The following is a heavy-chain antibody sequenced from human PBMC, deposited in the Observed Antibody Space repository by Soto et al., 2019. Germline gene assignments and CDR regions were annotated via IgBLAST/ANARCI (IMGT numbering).Heavy chain of an antibody. CDR3: AKFFVETGGSSGWPWSFHY. Sequence: GSLRLSCAASGFTLISYALSWGRQAPGQGLEWGSAISCIGVTTYYADFVKVRFTISRDNSKNTLSLQMNSLRAEDAAVYYCAKFFVETGGSSGWPWSFHYWGQGTLVTVSS. CDR1: GFTLISYA. J-gene: IGHJ4*02. V-gene: IGHV3-23*01. CDR2: ISCIGVTT. D-gene: IGHD6-25*01.